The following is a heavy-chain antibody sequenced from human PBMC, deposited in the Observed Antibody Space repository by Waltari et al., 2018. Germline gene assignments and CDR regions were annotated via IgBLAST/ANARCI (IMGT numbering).Heavy chain of an antibody. CDR1: GGTFSSYP. CDR3: ARAKTPLWFGELAYFDY. V-gene: IGHV1-69*02. Sequence: QVQLVQSGAEVKKPGSSVKVSCKASGGTFSSYPISWVRQATGQGREWMGRIIPILGIANYAQKFQGRVTITADKSTSTAYMELSSLRSEDTAVYYCARAKTPLWFGELAYFDYWGQGTLVTVSS. D-gene: IGHD3-10*01. J-gene: IGHJ4*02. CDR2: IIPILGIA.